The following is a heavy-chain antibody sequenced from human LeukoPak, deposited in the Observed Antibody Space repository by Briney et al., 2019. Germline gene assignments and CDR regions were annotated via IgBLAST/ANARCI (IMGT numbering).Heavy chain of an antibody. J-gene: IGHJ4*02. CDR2: ISGGGGST. Sequence: GGSLRLSCAASGFTFSSYAMSWVRQAPGKGLEWVSAISGGGGSTYYADSVKGRFTISRDNSKNTLYLQMNSLRAEDTAVYYCAKGRTLGYCSGGSCYLFDYWGQGTLVTVSS. D-gene: IGHD2-15*01. CDR1: GFTFSSYA. CDR3: AKGRTLGYCSGGSCYLFDY. V-gene: IGHV3-23*01.